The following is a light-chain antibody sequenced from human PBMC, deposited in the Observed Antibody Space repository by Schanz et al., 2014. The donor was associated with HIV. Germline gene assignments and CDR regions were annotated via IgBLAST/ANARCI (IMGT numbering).Light chain of an antibody. V-gene: IGKV3-20*01. J-gene: IGKJ1*01. CDR2: GAS. CDR1: QSVTSD. CDR3: QQYGSSPL. Sequence: EMVMTQSPATLSVSPGERATLSCRASQSVTSDLAWYQQKPGQAPRLLIYGASSRATGIPDRFSGSGSGTDFTLTISRLEPEDFAVYYCQQYGSSPLFGQGTKVEIK.